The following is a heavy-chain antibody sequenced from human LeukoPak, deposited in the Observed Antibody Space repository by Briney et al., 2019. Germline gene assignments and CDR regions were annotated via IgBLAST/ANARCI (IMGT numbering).Heavy chain of an antibody. J-gene: IGHJ3*02. CDR1: GFTVSSNS. D-gene: IGHD5-12*01. CDR2: IYSDNT. CDR3: AKARLTVESHDAFDI. V-gene: IGHV3-53*05. Sequence: GGSLRLSCTVSGFTVSSNSMSWVRQAPGKGLEWVSFIYSDNTHYSDSVKGRFTISRDNAKNSLYLQMNSLRAEDTALYYCAKARLTVESHDAFDIWGQGTMVTVSS.